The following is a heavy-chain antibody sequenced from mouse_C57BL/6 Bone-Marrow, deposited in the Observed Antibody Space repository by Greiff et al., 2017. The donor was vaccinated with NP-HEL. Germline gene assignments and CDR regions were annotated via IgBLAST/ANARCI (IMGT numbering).Heavy chain of an antibody. CDR2: IDPSDSYT. D-gene: IGHD1-1*01. V-gene: IGHV1-59*01. Sequence: QVQLQQSGAELVRPGTSVKLSCKASGYTFTSYWMLWVKQRPGQGLEWIGVIDPSDSYTNYNQKFKGKATLTVDTSSSTAYMQLSSLTSEDSAVYYCARSFYYGSSPQDYWGQGTTLTVSS. CDR1: GYTFTSYW. CDR3: ARSFYYGSSPQDY. J-gene: IGHJ2*01.